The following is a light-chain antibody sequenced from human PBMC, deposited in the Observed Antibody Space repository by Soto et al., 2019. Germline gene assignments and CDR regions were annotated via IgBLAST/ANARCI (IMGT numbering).Light chain of an antibody. CDR2: DAS. CDR3: QQYNSYPWT. CDR1: QSTSSW. Sequence: DIQMTQSPSTLSASVGDRVTITCRASQSTSSWLAWYQQKPGKAPKLLIYDASSLESGVPSRFSGSGSGTEFTLTISSLQPDDFATYYCQQYNSYPWTFGQGTKVELK. V-gene: IGKV1-5*01. J-gene: IGKJ1*01.